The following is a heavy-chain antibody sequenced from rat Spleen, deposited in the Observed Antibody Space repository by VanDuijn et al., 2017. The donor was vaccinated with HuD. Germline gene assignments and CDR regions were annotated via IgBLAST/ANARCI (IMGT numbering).Heavy chain of an antibody. V-gene: IGHV5-31*01. Sequence: EVQLVESGGGLVHPGRSLKLSCVTSGFTFNYYWMTWIRQAPGKGLEWVASITNAGGGTHYPDSVKGRFTISRDIAKSTLYLQMNSLRSEDTATYYCARRDYDGSYYYRYWGQGVMVTVSS. J-gene: IGHJ2*01. CDR3: ARRDYDGSYYYRY. CDR2: ITNAGGGT. CDR1: GFTFNYYW. D-gene: IGHD1-12*02.